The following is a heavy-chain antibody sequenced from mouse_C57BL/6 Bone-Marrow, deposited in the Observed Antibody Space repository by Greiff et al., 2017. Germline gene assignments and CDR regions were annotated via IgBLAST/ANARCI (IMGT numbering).Heavy chain of an antibody. CDR1: GYTFTSYG. J-gene: IGHJ2*01. D-gene: IGHD1-1*02. CDR2: IYPRSGNT. V-gene: IGHV1-81*01. Sequence: VQLQQSGAELARPGASVKLSCKASGYTFTSYGISWVKQRTGQGLEWIGEIYPRSGNTYYNEKFKGKATLTADKSSRTAYMELRSLTSEDSAFYFCARKGDMGVQLYYFDYWGQGTTLTVSS. CDR3: ARKGDMGVQLYYFDY.